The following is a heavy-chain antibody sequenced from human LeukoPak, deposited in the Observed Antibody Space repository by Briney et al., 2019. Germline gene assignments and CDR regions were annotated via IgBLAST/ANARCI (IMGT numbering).Heavy chain of an antibody. J-gene: IGHJ4*02. CDR3: ARGSEWELLPPDY. CDR2: INPNSGGT. CDR1: GYTFTGYY. Sequence: ASLKVSCKASGYTFTGYYMHWVRQAPGQGLEWMGRINPNSGGTNYAQKFQGRVTMTRDTSISTAYMELSRLRSDDTAVYYCARGSEWELLPPDYWGQGTLVTVSS. V-gene: IGHV1-2*06. D-gene: IGHD1-26*01.